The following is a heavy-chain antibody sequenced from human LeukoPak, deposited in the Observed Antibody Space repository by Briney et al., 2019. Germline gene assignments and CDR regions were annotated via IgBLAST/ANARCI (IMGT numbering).Heavy chain of an antibody. CDR2: ISSSSSYI. J-gene: IGHJ4*02. CDR3: AGTGYSSSFPYYFDY. D-gene: IGHD6-13*01. CDR1: GFTFSSYS. V-gene: IGHV3-21*01. Sequence: GGSLRLSCAASGFTFSSYSMTWVRQAPGKGLEWVSSISSSSSYIYYADSVKGRFTISRDNAKNSLYLRMNSLRAEDTAVYYCAGTGYSSSFPYYFDYWGQGTLVTVSS.